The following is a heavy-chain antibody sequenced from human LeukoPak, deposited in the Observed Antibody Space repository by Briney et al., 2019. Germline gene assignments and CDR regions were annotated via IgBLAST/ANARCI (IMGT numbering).Heavy chain of an antibody. Sequence: PGGSLRLSCAASGFTFSSYWMSWVRQAPGKGLEWVANIKQDGSEKYYVDSVKGRFTISRDNAKNSLYLQMNSLRAEDTAVYYCARLVDTARVDLFDYFYYWGQGTLVTVSS. D-gene: IGHD5-18*01. J-gene: IGHJ4*02. CDR3: ARLVDTARVDLFDYFYY. CDR2: IKQDGSEK. V-gene: IGHV3-7*01. CDR1: GFTFSSYW.